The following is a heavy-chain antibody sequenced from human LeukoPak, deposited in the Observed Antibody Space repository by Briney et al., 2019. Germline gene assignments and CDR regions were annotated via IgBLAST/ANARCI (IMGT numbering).Heavy chain of an antibody. V-gene: IGHV3-7*01. J-gene: IGHJ6*02. CDR2: IKQDGSEK. D-gene: IGHD6-19*01. CDR1: GFTFSSYW. Sequence: GGSLRLSCAASGFTFSSYWMSWVRQAPGKGLEWVANIKQDGSEKYYVDSVKGRFTISRDNAKNSLYLQMNSLRTEDTAVYYCARDPYSSGWPSYYYYGMDVWGQGTTVTVSS. CDR3: ARDPYSSGWPSYYYYGMDV.